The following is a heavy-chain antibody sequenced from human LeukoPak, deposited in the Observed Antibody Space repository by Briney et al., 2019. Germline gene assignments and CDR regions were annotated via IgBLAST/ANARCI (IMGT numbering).Heavy chain of an antibody. CDR2: IIPTFGTA. J-gene: IGHJ4*02. V-gene: IGHV1-69*05. CDR1: GGTFSSYA. CDR3: ARTKRRGSYYFDY. D-gene: IGHD1-26*01. Sequence: ASVKVSCKASGGTFSSYAISWVRQAPGQGLEWMGGIIPTFGTANYAQKFQGRVTITTNESTSTAYMELSSLRSEDTAVYYCARTKRRGSYYFDYWGQGTLVTVSS.